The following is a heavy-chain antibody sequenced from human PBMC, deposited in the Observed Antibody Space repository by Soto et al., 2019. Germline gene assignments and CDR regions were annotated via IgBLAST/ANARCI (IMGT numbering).Heavy chain of an antibody. J-gene: IGHJ5*02. CDR2: IYYSGST. D-gene: IGHD6-6*01. Sequence: PSETLSLTCTVSGGSISSGGYYWSWIRQHPGKGLEWIGYIYYSGSTYYNPSLKSRVTISVDTSKNQFSLKLSSVTAADTAVYYCARAESSRSPNWFDPWGQGTLVTVSS. V-gene: IGHV4-31*03. CDR3: ARAESSRSPNWFDP. CDR1: GGSISSGGYY.